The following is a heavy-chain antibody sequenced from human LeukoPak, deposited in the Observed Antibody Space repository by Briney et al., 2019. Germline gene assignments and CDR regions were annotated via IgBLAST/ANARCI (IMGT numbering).Heavy chain of an antibody. Sequence: PGGSLRLSCAASGFTVSSNYMSWVRQAPGKGLEWVSVIYSGGSTYYADSVKGRFTISRDNSKDTLYLQMNSLRAEDTAVYYCARDKANYGYFDYWGQGTLVTVSS. V-gene: IGHV3-53*01. D-gene: IGHD1-7*01. CDR1: GFTVSSNY. J-gene: IGHJ4*02. CDR3: ARDKANYGYFDY. CDR2: IYSGGST.